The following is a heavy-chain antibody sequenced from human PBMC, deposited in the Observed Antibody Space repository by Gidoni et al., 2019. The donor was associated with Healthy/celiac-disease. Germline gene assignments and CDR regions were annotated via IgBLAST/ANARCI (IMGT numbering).Heavy chain of an antibody. J-gene: IGHJ3*02. V-gene: IGHV3-15*07. CDR1: GFTFSNAW. Sequence: EVQLVESGGGLVKPGWSLRLSCAASGFTFSNAWMNWVRQAPGKGLEWVGRIKSKTDGGTTDYAAPVKGRFTISRDDSKNTLYLQMNSLKTEDTAVYYCTTDLQVATGAFDIWGQGTMVTVSS. CDR3: TTDLQVATGAFDI. CDR2: IKSKTDGGTT. D-gene: IGHD5-12*01.